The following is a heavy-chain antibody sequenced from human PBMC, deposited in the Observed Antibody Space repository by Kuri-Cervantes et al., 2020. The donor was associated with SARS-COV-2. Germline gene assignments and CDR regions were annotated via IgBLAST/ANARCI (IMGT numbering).Heavy chain of an antibody. D-gene: IGHD6-19*01. Sequence: GGSLRLSCAASGFTFSSYGMHWVRQAPGKGLEWVSYISSSGSTIYYADSVKGRFTISRDNAKNSLYLQMNSLRAEDTAVYYCARVDPPLIDSSGLTGIDYWGQGTLVTVSS. CDR1: GFTFSSYG. CDR3: ARVDPPLIDSSGLTGIDY. V-gene: IGHV3-48*04. CDR2: ISSSGSTI. J-gene: IGHJ4*02.